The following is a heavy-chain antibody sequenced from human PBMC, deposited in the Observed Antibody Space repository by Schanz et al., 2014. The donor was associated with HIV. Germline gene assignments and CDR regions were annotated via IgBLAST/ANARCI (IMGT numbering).Heavy chain of an antibody. CDR2: ISYDGSNK. Sequence: QVQLVESGGGVVQPGRSLRLSCAASGFIFSRNGMHWVRQAPGKGLEWVAVISYDGSNKYYADSVKGRFTISRDNSKNTLYLQMNSLRAEDTAVYYCARGGIWEWDQPDFDYWGQGTLVTVSS. J-gene: IGHJ4*02. CDR3: ARGGIWEWDQPDFDY. CDR1: GFIFSRNG. V-gene: IGHV3-30*19. D-gene: IGHD2-15*01.